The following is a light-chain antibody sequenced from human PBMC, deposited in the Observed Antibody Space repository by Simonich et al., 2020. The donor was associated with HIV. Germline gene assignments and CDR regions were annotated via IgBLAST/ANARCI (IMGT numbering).Light chain of an antibody. CDR2: DVS. CDR1: SSDVGNYNY. Sequence: QSALTQAASVSGSPGQSITISCTGTSSDVGNYNYVSFYQQHPGKAPKVMIYDVSKRPSGVSNRFSGSKSGNTASLTISGLQAEDEADYYCSSYTSSSTWVFGGGTKLTVL. CDR3: SSYTSSSTWV. J-gene: IGLJ3*02. V-gene: IGLV2-14*01.